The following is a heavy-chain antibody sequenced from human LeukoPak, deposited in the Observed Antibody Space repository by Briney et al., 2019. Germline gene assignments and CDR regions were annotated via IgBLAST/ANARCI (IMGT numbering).Heavy chain of an antibody. J-gene: IGHJ6*02. CDR3: ARGEVVPAAISYYHYGVAV. CDR1: GYTFTDLY. V-gene: IGHV1-2*06. CDR2: ANPNSGGT. D-gene: IGHD2-2*02. Sequence: ASVEVSCKTSGYTFTDLYIHWVRQAPGQGLEWMGRANPNSGGTDYAQKFQGRVTMTRDTSIGTAYMELNRLRSDDTAVYFCARGEVVPAAISYYHYGVAVWGQGTTVTVSS.